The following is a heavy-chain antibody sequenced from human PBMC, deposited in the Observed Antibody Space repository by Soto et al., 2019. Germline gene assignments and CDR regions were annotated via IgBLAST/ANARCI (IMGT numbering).Heavy chain of an antibody. CDR3: ARDGGLLTASWHYDL. V-gene: IGHV1-46*01. Sequence: QVQLVQSGPDVKKPGTSVKVSCKAAGYSFTNYCMYWVRQAPGQGLEWMGMINPRTGSTRYAQKFQDRVTLTRDTSTTTVYMELSTLISDDTAVYYCARDGGLLTASWHYDLWGPGTLVTVSS. CDR2: INPRTGST. CDR1: GYSFTNYC. J-gene: IGHJ2*01. D-gene: IGHD2-15*01.